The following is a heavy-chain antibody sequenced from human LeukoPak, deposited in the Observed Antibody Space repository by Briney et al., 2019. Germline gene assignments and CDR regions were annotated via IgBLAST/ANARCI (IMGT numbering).Heavy chain of an antibody. V-gene: IGHV3-23*01. CDR1: GFTFSSYA. Sequence: GGSLRLSCAASGFTFSSYAMSWVRQAPGKGLEWLSAISGSGGSTYYADPVKGRFTISRDNFKNTLYLQMNSLRVEDTAVYYCAKDQTAMITYRFDYWGQGTLVTVSS. J-gene: IGHJ4*02. CDR3: AKDQTAMITYRFDY. D-gene: IGHD5-18*01. CDR2: ISGSGGST.